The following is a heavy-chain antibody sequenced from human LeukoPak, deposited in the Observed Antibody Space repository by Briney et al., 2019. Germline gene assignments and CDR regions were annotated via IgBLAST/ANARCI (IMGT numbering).Heavy chain of an antibody. J-gene: IGHJ3*02. Sequence: SETLSLTCTGSGGSIRDSSYYWGWIRQPPGKGLEWIGNIYYSGETYYNPSLTSRVTISVDTSKNHFSLKLSSVTAADTAVYYCTRRGRRDTVAFDIWGQGTMVTVSS. CDR3: TRRGRRDTVAFDI. D-gene: IGHD4-17*01. CDR1: GGSIRDSSYY. V-gene: IGHV4-39*02. CDR2: IYYSGET.